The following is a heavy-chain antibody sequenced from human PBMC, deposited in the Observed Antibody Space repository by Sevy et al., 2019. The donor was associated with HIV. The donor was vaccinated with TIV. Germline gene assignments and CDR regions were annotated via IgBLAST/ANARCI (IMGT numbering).Heavy chain of an antibody. CDR1: GFTVDDYT. V-gene: IGHV3-43*01. J-gene: IGHJ6*02. CDR3: AKDRGFDYGMDV. D-gene: IGHD3-3*01. Sequence: GGSLRLSCAASGFTVDDYTMHWVRQAPGKGLEWVSLMSWDGDSTNYADSVKGRFTISRDNSKNSLYLQMNSLRTEDTALYYCAKDRGFDYGMDVWGQGTTVTVSS. CDR2: MSWDGDST.